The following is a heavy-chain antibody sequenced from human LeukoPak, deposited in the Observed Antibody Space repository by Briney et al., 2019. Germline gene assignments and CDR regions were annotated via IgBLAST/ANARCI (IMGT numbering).Heavy chain of an antibody. CDR3: ARELSGSYTSI. Sequence: GGSLRLSCAASGFTFSSYGMHWVRQAPGKGLEWVAVIWYDGSNKYYADSVKGRFTISRDNSKNTLYLQMNSLRAEDTAVYYCARELSGSYTSIWGQGTMVTVSS. D-gene: IGHD1-26*01. CDR1: GFTFSSYG. CDR2: IWYDGSNK. V-gene: IGHV3-33*01. J-gene: IGHJ3*02.